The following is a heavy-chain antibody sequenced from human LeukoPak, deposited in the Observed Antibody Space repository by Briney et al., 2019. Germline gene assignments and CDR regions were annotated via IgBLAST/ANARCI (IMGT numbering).Heavy chain of an antibody. V-gene: IGHV1-69*05. CDR2: IIPIFGTA. D-gene: IGHD2-15*01. CDR1: VATVSSYA. CDR3: ARDWGYCSGGSCYSS. J-gene: IGHJ4*02. Sequence: SVKVSCKASVATVSSYAISWVRQAPGQGLEWMGGIIPIFGTANYAQKFQGRVTITTDESTSTAYMELSSLRSEDTAVYYCARDWGYCSGGSCYSSWGQGTLVTVSS.